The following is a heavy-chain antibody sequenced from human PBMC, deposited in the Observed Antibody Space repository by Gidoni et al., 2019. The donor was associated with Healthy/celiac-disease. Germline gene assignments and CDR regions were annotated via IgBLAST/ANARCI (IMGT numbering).Heavy chain of an antibody. V-gene: IGHV3-33*01. CDR1: GFTFSSYG. CDR2: IWYDGSNK. CDR3: AREYSNHYYYYGMDV. D-gene: IGHD4-4*01. J-gene: IGHJ6*02. Sequence: QVQLVESGGGVVQPGRSLRLSCAASGFTFSSYGMHWVRQAPGKGLEWVAVIWYDGSNKYYADSVKGRFTISRDNSKNTLYLQMNSLRAEDTAVYYCAREYSNHYYYYGMDVWGQGTTVTVSS.